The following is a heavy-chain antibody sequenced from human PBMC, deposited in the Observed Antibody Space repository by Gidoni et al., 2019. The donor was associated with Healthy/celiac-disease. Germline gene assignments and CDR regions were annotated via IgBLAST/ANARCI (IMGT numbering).Heavy chain of an antibody. CDR2: IWYDGSNK. Sequence: QVQLVESGGGVVQPGRSLRLSCAASGFTFSSYGMHWVRQAPGKGLEWVAVIWYDGSNKYYADSVKGRFTISRDNSKNTLYLQMNSLRAEDTAVYYCASEFLGINRYFDYWGQGTLVTVSS. CDR3: ASEFLGINRYFDY. CDR1: GFTFSSYG. J-gene: IGHJ4*02. D-gene: IGHD7-27*01. V-gene: IGHV3-33*01.